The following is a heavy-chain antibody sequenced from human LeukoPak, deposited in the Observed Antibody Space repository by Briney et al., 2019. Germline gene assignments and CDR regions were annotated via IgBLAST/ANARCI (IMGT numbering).Heavy chain of an antibody. CDR3: ARDQLTGTYYYDSSGYCPLDY. J-gene: IGHJ4*02. V-gene: IGHV1-46*01. D-gene: IGHD3-22*01. Sequence: ASVKVSCKASGYTFTSYYMHWVRQAPGQGLEWMGIINPSGGSTSYAQKFQGRVTMTRDMSTSTVYMELSSLRSEDTAVYYCARDQLTGTYYYDSSGYCPLDYWGQGTLVTVSS. CDR2: INPSGGST. CDR1: GYTFTSYY.